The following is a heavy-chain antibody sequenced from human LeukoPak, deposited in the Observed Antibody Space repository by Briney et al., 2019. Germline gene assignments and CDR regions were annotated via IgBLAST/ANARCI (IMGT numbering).Heavy chain of an antibody. CDR3: ARSHYDFWSGYYSDFDY. V-gene: IGHV1-2*02. CDR2: INPNSGGT. Sequence: ASVKVSCKASGYTFTGYYMHWVRQAPGQGLEWMGWINPNSGGTNYAQKFQARVTMTRDTSISTAYMELSRLRSDDTAVYYCARSHYDFWSGYYSDFDYWGQGTLVTVSS. CDR1: GYTFTGYY. D-gene: IGHD3-3*01. J-gene: IGHJ4*02.